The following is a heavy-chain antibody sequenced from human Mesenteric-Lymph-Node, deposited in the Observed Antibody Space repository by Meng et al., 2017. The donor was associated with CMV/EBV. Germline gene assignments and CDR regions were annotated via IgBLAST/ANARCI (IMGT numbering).Heavy chain of an antibody. CDR1: GGSISSNNYY. V-gene: IGHV4-39*07. CDR3: ARDIAAAVNFDY. CDR2: IYFSGSA. Sequence: SETLSLTCTVSGGSISSNNYYWGWIRQPPGKGLEWIGTIYFSGSADYNPSLKSRVTISVDTPKNQFSLKLSSVTAADTAMYYCARDIAAAVNFDYWGQGTLVTVSS. D-gene: IGHD6-13*01. J-gene: IGHJ4*02.